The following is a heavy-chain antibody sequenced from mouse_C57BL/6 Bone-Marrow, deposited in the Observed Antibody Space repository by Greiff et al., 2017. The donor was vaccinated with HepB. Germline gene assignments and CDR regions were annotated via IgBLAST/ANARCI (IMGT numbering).Heavy chain of an antibody. Sequence: VQLQQSGAELVKPGASVKISCKASGYAFSSYWMNWVKQRPGKGLEWIGQIYPGDGDTNYNGKFKGKATLTADKSSSTAYMQLSILTSEDSAVYFCARWGSNYSWFAYWGQGTLVTVSA. V-gene: IGHV1-80*01. CDR3: ARWGSNYSWFAY. D-gene: IGHD2-5*01. J-gene: IGHJ3*01. CDR1: GYAFSSYW. CDR2: IYPGDGDT.